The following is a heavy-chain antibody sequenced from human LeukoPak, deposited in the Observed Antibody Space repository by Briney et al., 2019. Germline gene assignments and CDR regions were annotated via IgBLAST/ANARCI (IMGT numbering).Heavy chain of an antibody. CDR3: ARTDTAMVTGYFDY. V-gene: IGHV3-74*01. CDR2: INSDGSST. J-gene: IGHJ4*02. CDR1: GFTFSSYW. D-gene: IGHD5-18*01. Sequence: GGSLRLSCAASGFTFSSYWMHWVRQAPGKGLVWVSRINSDGSSTSYADSVKGRFTISRDNAKNTLYLQMNSLRAEDTAVYYCARTDTAMVTGYFDYWGQGTLVTVSS.